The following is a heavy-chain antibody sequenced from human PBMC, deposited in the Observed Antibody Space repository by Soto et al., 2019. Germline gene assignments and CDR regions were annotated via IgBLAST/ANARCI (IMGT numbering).Heavy chain of an antibody. CDR1: GYIFTTYW. CDR3: ARRQDHEAFDI. V-gene: IGHV5-51*01. CDR2: IDLGDSET. Sequence: GESLKISCKGSGYIFTTYWIGGVRQMPGKGLGWLGIIDLGDSETRDSPSFQGQVTMSVDKSISTAYLQWSTLKASDTAMYYCARRQDHEAFDIWGQGTMVTVSS. J-gene: IGHJ3*02.